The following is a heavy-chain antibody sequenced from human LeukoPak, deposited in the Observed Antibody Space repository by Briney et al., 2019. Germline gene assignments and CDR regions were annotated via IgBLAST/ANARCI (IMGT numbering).Heavy chain of an antibody. J-gene: IGHJ4*02. CDR3: ARGTPGGWYSVDY. V-gene: IGHV3-33*01. CDR2: IWYDGSDK. Sequence: PGGSLRLSCAASGFTFSNYDMHWVRQAPGKGLEWVALIWYDGSDKHYADSVKGRFTISRDNSKNTLYLQMNSLRDEDTAVYYCARGTPGGWYSVDYWGQGTLVIVSS. CDR1: GFTFSNYD. D-gene: IGHD6-19*01.